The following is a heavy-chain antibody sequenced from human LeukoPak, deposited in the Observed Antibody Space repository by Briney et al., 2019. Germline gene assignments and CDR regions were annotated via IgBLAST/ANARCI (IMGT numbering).Heavy chain of an antibody. D-gene: IGHD3-16*01. J-gene: IGHJ6*02. CDR3: ASPRTDDYYYYGMDV. V-gene: IGHV1-69*13. CDR2: IIPIFGTA. CDR1: GYSFTSYG. Sequence: SLKVSCKASGYSFTSYGITWVRQAPGQGLEWMGGIIPIFGTANYAQKFQGRVTITADESTSTAYMELSSLRSEDTAVYYCASPRTDDYYYYGMDVWGQGTTVTVSS.